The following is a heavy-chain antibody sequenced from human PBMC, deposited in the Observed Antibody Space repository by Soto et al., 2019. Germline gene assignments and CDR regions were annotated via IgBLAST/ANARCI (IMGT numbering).Heavy chain of an antibody. CDR2: ISRSGRGSA. CDR3: ARGRYLDSSDYCVANLPFDH. D-gene: IGHD3-22*01. Sequence: EVQLLESGGALVQPGGSLRLSCAASGFTFNSYVMTWVRQAPGEGLEWVSSISRSGRGSAYYADSVKGRFTISRDKSENTLFLQMNKLRDEDTALYYCARGRYLDSSDYCVANLPFDHWGLGTLVTVSS. J-gene: IGHJ4*02. CDR1: GFTFNSYV. V-gene: IGHV3-23*01.